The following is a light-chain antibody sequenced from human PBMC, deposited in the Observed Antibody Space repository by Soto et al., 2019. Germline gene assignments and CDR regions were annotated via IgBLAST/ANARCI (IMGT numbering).Light chain of an antibody. J-gene: IGKJ1*01. CDR1: QSISNR. V-gene: IGKV1-5*01. CDR2: DAS. CDR3: QQVNSFPRA. Sequence: DIQMTQSPSTLSASVGDRVTITCRASQSISNRLAWYQQKPGKAPKVLIYDASSLESGVPSRFSGSGSATEFILTISSLQPEDFATYYCQQVNSFPRAFGQGTRWIS.